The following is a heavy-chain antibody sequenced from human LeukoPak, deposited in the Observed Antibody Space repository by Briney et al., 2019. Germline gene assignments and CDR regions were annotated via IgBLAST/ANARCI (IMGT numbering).Heavy chain of an antibody. D-gene: IGHD3-3*01. Sequence: ASVKVSCKASGYTFTSYDINWVRQATGQGLEWMGWMNPNSGNTGYAQKFQGRVTITRNTSISTAYMELSSLRSEDTAVYYCARVARYYDFWSGYYLGYWGQGTLVTVSS. J-gene: IGHJ4*02. V-gene: IGHV1-8*03. CDR2: MNPNSGNT. CDR1: GYTFTSYD. CDR3: ARVARYYDFWSGYYLGY.